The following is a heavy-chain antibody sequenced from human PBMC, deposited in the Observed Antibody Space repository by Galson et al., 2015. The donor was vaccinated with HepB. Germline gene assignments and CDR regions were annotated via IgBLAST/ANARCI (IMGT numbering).Heavy chain of an antibody. CDR2: ISAYNGNT. V-gene: IGHV1-18*04. D-gene: IGHD2-2*01. CDR1: GYTFTSYG. Sequence: SVKVSCKASGYTFTSYGISWVRQAPGQGLEWMGWISAYNGNTNYAQRLQGRITMTTDTSTSTAYMELRSLRSDDTAVYYCARGIKIVVVPAAIHYYHYGMDVWGQGTTVTVSS. J-gene: IGHJ6*02. CDR3: ARGIKIVVVPAAIHYYHYGMDV.